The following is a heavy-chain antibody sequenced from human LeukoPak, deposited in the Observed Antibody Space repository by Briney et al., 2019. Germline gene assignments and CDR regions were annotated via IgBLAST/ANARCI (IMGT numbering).Heavy chain of an antibody. Sequence: PGGSLRLSCAASRFTFDDYAMHWVRQAPGKGLEWVSLISGDGGSTYYADSVKGRFTIPRDNSKNSLYLQMNSLRTEDTALYYCAKDLTRGSGWPIDYWGQGTLVTVSS. CDR3: AKDLTRGSGWPIDY. V-gene: IGHV3-43*02. J-gene: IGHJ4*02. CDR2: ISGDGGST. D-gene: IGHD6-19*01. CDR1: RFTFDDYA.